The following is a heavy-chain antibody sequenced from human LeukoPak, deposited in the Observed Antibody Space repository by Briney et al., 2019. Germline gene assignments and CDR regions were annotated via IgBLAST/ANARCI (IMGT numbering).Heavy chain of an antibody. D-gene: IGHD3-3*01. CDR3: ARGAIFGVTPRGYGMDV. CDR2: MNPNNGGT. J-gene: IGHJ6*02. CDR1: GYTFTIYD. V-gene: IGHV1-8*01. Sequence: ASVKVSCKASGYTFTIYDINWVRQAPGQGLEWVGWMNPNNGGTVYAQKFQGRVTMTRDTSTGTSYMELNSLRSEDTAVYYCARGAIFGVTPRGYGMDVWGQGPTVTVSS.